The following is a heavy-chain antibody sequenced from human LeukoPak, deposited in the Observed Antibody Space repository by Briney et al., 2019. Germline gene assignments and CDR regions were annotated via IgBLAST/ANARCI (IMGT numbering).Heavy chain of an antibody. D-gene: IGHD1-26*01. J-gene: IGHJ4*02. CDR1: GFTFSNAW. Sequence: GGSLRLSCAASGFTFSNAWMSWVGQAPGKRLEWGGRIKSKTDGGTTDYAAPVKGRFPISRDDSKNTLSLQMHSLKTEDTAVYYCTTDEWELRELGYYWGQGTLVTVSS. CDR2: IKSKTDGGTT. CDR3: TTDEWELRELGYY. V-gene: IGHV3-15*01.